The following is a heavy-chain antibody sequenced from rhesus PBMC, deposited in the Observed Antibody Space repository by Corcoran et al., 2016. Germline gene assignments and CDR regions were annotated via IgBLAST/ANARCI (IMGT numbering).Heavy chain of an antibody. V-gene: IGHV1-198*02. J-gene: IGHJ2*01. D-gene: IGHD5-42*01. Sequence: QVQLVQSGAEVKKPGASVKVSCKASGFTFGSYAISWVRQAPGQGLEWMGVIIPLVGITNYAKKFQGSVTITADSSTSTAYRELSSLRSEDTAVYYCARAHRGYWYFDLWGPGTPITISS. CDR2: IIPLVGIT. CDR3: ARAHRGYWYFDL. CDR1: GFTFGSYA.